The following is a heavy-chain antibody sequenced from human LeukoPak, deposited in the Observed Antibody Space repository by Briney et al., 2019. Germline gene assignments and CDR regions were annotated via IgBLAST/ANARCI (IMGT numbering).Heavy chain of an antibody. Sequence: PGGSLRLSCAASGFTFSSYGMHWVRQAPGKGLEWVAVIWYDGSSKYYADSVKGRFTISRDNSKNTLYLQMNSLRAEDTAVYYCARDMEEVSNWGQGTLVTVSS. J-gene: IGHJ4*02. CDR1: GFTFSSYG. CDR2: IWYDGSSK. CDR3: ARDMEEVSN. D-gene: IGHD3-3*02. V-gene: IGHV3-33*01.